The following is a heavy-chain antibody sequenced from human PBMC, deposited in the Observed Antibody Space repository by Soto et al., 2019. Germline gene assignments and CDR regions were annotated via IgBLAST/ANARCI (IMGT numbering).Heavy chain of an antibody. CDR1: GDTFTFYS. D-gene: IGHD3-10*01. V-gene: IGHV1-69*02. J-gene: IGHJ4*02. CDR3: ASSYGSGYRAFDY. Sequence: QVQLVQSGAEVKRPGSSVQVSCKASGDTFTFYSINWVRQAPGLGLEWLGRINPILSMSNYAQRFQGRVTMTADKSTSTAYMEISSLRSEDTAIYYCASSYGSGYRAFDYWGQGALVTVSS. CDR2: INPILSMS.